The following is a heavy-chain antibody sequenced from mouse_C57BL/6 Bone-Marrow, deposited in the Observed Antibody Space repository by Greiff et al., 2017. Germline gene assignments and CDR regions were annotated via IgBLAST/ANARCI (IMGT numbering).Heavy chain of an antibody. Sequence: VKLVESGPELVKPGASVKLSCKASGYTFTSYDINWVKQRPGQGLEWIGWIYPRDGSTKYNEKFKGKAPLPVDTSSSTAYIELHSLTSEDSAVYCWARDYGSSYWYFDVWGTGTTVTVSS. V-gene: IGHV1-85*01. D-gene: IGHD1-1*01. CDR3: ARDYGSSYWYFDV. CDR2: IYPRDGST. J-gene: IGHJ1*03. CDR1: GYTFTSYD.